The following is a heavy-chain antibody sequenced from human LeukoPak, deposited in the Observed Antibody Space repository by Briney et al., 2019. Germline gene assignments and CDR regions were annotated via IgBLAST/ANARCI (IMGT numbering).Heavy chain of an antibody. Sequence: PGGSLRLSCAASGLTFSSHWMHWVRQAPGTGLVWVSRIHPDGSITTYADSVKGRFTISRDNAKNTLYLQMNSLRAEDTAVYYCAPQQTYSPYNWFDPWGQGTLVTVSS. CDR2: IHPDGSIT. D-gene: IGHD5-12*01. CDR1: GLTFSSHW. V-gene: IGHV3-74*03. J-gene: IGHJ5*02. CDR3: APQQTYSPYNWFDP.